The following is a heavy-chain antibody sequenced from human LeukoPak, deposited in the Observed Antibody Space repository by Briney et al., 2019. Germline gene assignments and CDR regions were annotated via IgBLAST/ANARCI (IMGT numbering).Heavy chain of an antibody. CDR1: GFTFSSYA. CDR3: ARDSSPWGVPAATNTGYYYYGMDV. CDR2: ISYDGSNK. D-gene: IGHD2-2*01. V-gene: IGHV3-30*04. J-gene: IGHJ6*02. Sequence: GRSLRLSCTASGFTFSSYAMHWVRQAPGKGLEWVAVISYDGSNKYYADSVKRRFTISRDNSKNTLYLQMNSLRAEDTAVYYCARDSSPWGVPAATNTGYYYYGMDVWGQGTTVTVSS.